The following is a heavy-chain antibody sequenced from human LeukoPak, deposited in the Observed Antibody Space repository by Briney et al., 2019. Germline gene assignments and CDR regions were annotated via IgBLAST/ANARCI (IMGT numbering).Heavy chain of an antibody. Sequence: GGSLRLSCAASGFTFSSYSMNWVRQAPGKGLEWVSAISGSGGTTYYADSVKGRFTISRDNSKNTLYLQMNSLRAEDTAVYYCAKTGIAAAGTILDAFGIWGQGTMVTVSS. CDR2: ISGSGGTT. CDR1: GFTFSSYS. V-gene: IGHV3-23*01. CDR3: AKTGIAAAGTILDAFGI. D-gene: IGHD6-13*01. J-gene: IGHJ3*02.